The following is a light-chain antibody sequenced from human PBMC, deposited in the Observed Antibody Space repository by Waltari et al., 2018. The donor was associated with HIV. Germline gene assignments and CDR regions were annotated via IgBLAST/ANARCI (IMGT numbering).Light chain of an antibody. J-gene: IGLJ1*01. CDR3: GSYTSSSTLYV. CDR1: SSDVCGSNY. V-gene: IGLV2-14*01. CDR2: EVS. Sequence: QSALTQSASVSGSPGQSITISCTGTSSDVCGSNYLSWDQQHPRKAPELMIYEVSDRPPGVVMRFSGSKSGNTASLTIARLHAEDEAYYYCGSYTSSSTLYVFGTGTKVTVL.